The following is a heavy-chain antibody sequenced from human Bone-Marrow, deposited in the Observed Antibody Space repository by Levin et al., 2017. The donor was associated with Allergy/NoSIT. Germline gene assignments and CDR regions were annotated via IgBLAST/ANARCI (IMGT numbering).Heavy chain of an antibody. Sequence: RGESLKISCQGSGYDITSYWIAWVRQMPGKGLEWVGIIYPGDSDTRYSPSYEGQVTISADKSINTAYLQWSSLKASDTAMYYCATSRSGNYNWFDPWGQGTLVTVSS. CDR3: ATSRSGNYNWFDP. J-gene: IGHJ5*02. V-gene: IGHV5-51*01. CDR2: IYPGDSDT. CDR1: GYDITSYW. D-gene: IGHD6-19*01.